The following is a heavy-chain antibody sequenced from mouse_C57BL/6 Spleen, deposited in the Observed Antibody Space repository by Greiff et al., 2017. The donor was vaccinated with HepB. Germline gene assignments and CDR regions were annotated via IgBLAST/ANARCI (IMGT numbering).Heavy chain of an antibody. CDR3: AKGGDVGTWYFDV. D-gene: IGHD3-3*01. J-gene: IGHJ1*03. CDR1: GYTFTSYW. Sequence: VQLQQPGAELVRPGSSVKLSCKASGYTFTSYWMHWVKQRPIQGLEWIGNIDPSDSETHYNQKFKDKATLTVDKSSSTAYMQLSSLTSEDSAVYYCAKGGDVGTWYFDVWGTGTTVTVSS. V-gene: IGHV1-52*01. CDR2: IDPSDSET.